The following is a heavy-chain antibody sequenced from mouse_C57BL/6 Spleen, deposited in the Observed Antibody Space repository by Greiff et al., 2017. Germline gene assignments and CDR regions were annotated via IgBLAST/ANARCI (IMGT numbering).Heavy chain of an antibody. CDR3: ARGGLTGNYYAMDY. CDR2: INPNNGGT. CDR1: GYTFTDYN. V-gene: IGHV1-22*01. J-gene: IGHJ4*01. Sequence: EVQLQESGPELVKPGASVKMSCKASGYTFTDYNMHWVKQSHGKSLEWIGYINPNNGGTSYNQKFKGKATLTVNKSSSTAYMEVRSLTSEDSAVYYCARGGLTGNYYAMDYWGQGTSVTVSS. D-gene: IGHD4-1*01.